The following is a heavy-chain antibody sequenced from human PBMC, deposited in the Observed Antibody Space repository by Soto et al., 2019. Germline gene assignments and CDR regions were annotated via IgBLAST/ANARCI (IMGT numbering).Heavy chain of an antibody. J-gene: IGHJ4*02. V-gene: IGHV3-30*18. CDR1: GFTFSSYG. D-gene: IGHD1-26*01. CDR3: AKDPSIVGGTGDY. CDR2: ISYDGSNK. Sequence: QVQLVESGGGVVQPGRSLRLSCAASGFTFSSYGMHWVRQAPGKGLELVAVISYDGSNKYYADSVKGRFTISSHNAKNTLYLRMNSLRAEDTAVYYCAKDPSIVGGTGDYWGQGTLVTVSS.